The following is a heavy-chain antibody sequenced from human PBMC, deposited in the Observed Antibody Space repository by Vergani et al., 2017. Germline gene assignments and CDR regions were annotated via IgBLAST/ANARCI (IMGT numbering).Heavy chain of an antibody. CDR2: IHTGGST. D-gene: IGHD2-8*01. J-gene: IGHJ4*02. CDR3: ARSRPYCTSGCCPAF. CDR1: GESIRSGSHY. Sequence: QVKLQESGPGLLKPSQTLSLTCTVSGESIRSGSHYWSWIRQPAGKGPEWIGHIHTGGSTDPNPSFKSRVSISVDTSKSQFSLKLNSVTVADTAVYYCARSRPYCTSGCCPAFWGQGTLVTVSS. V-gene: IGHV4-61*02.